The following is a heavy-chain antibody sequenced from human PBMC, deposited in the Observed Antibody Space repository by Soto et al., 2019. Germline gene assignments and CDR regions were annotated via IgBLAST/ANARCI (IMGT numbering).Heavy chain of an antibody. CDR3: ARELIAARHDYYGMDV. Sequence: PVGSLRLSCAASGFTFSSYSMNWVSQAPGKGLEWVSSISSGSSYIYYAGSVKGRFTISRDNAKNSLYLQMNSLRAEDTAVYYCARELIAARHDYYGMDVWGQGTTVTVSS. CDR2: ISSGSSYI. J-gene: IGHJ6*02. D-gene: IGHD6-6*01. V-gene: IGHV3-21*01. CDR1: GFTFSSYS.